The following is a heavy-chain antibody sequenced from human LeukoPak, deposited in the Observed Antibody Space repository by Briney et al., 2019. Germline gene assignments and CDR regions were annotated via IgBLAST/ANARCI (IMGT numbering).Heavy chain of an antibody. V-gene: IGHV3-23*01. J-gene: IGHJ3*02. D-gene: IGHD3-3*01. CDR2: ISGSGSNT. CDR3: TKARYYDFWSGYKGDAFDI. CDR1: GFTFSMYV. Sequence: GGSLRLSCTVSGFTFSMYVMTWVRQAPGKGLEWVSAISGSGSNTFYAASVKGRFTISRDTSKNTLFLQMNSLRAEDTAVYYCTKARYYDFWSGYKGDAFDIWGQGTMVAVSS.